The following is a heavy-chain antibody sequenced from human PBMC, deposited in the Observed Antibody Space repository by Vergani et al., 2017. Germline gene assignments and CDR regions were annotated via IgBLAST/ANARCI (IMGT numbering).Heavy chain of an antibody. V-gene: IGHV4-59*11. CDR3: ARLRSGTWADY. Sequence: QVQLQESGPGLVKPSETLSLTCTVSGGSISSHYWSWIRQPPGKGLEWIGYIYYSGSTNYNPSLKGRVTISVDTSKNQFSLKLSSVTAADTAVYYCARLRSGTWADYWGQGTLVTVSS. D-gene: IGHD1-14*01. CDR2: IYYSGST. J-gene: IGHJ4*02. CDR1: GGSISSHY.